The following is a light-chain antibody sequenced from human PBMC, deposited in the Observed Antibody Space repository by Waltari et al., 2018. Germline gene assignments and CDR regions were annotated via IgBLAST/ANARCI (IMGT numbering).Light chain of an antibody. J-gene: IGLJ3*02. V-gene: IGLV1-44*01. CDR3: AAWDDTLRGSWV. CDR1: SSNNGTNP. CDR2: SNS. Sequence: QSVLTQPPSASGTPGQRVTISCSGRSSNNGTNPVTMSQLLPGTAPRLLIYSNSLRPSGVPDRFSGSKSGTSASLAISGVQSEDEADYYWAAWDDTLRGSWVFGGGTKLTVL.